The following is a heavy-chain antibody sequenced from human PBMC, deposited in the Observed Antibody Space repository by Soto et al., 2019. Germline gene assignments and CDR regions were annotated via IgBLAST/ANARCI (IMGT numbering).Heavy chain of an antibody. CDR1: GFPISSPYS. J-gene: IGHJ6*02. CDR2: ISHTGTT. Sequence: ASETLSLTCLVSGFPISSPYSWGWIRQPPGKGLEWIGSISHTGTTSYSPSLTSRVSISVDTSKNQVSLKLTSVTAADTAVYFCARVTMVIRDSDHFGVVVWGHGTTVTVSS. V-gene: IGHV4-38-2*02. D-gene: IGHD4-17*01. CDR3: ARVTMVIRDSDHFGVVV.